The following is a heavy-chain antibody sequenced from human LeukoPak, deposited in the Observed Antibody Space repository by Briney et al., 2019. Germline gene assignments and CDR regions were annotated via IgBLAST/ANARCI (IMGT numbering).Heavy chain of an antibody. CDR1: GYSFIHFW. Sequence: GESLKISCKGSGYSFIHFWIGWVRQMPGKGVEWMGIIYPGDSDTRYSPSFQGQVTISADKSNSTAYLQWSSLEASDTAMYYCASRINDAFDIWGQGTMVTVSS. J-gene: IGHJ3*02. CDR3: ASRINDAFDI. V-gene: IGHV5-51*01. CDR2: IYPGDSDT.